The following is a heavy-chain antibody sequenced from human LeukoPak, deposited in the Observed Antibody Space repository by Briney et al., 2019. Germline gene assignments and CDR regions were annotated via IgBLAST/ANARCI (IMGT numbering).Heavy chain of an antibody. CDR2: ISGSGGST. J-gene: IGHJ4*02. CDR1: GSTFSSYA. Sequence: GGSLRLSCAASGSTFSSYAMSWVRQAPGKGLEWVSAISGSGGSTYYADSVKGRFTISRDSSKNTLYLQMNSLRAEDTAVYYCASCNRYSYGYHYWGQGTLVTVSS. CDR3: ASCNRYSYGYHY. V-gene: IGHV3-23*01. D-gene: IGHD5-18*01.